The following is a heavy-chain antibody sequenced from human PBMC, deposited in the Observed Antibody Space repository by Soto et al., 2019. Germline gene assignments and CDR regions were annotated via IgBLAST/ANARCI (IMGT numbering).Heavy chain of an antibody. CDR3: ARASVDTENWYAFDI. V-gene: IGHV4-30-4*01. CDR2: IYYSGST. D-gene: IGHD5-18*01. Sequence: SETLSLTCTVSGGSISSGDYYWSWIRQPPGKGLEWIGYIYYSGSTYYNPSLKSRVTISVDTSKNQFSLKLSSVTAADTAVYYCARASVDTENWYAFDIWGQGTMVTVSS. J-gene: IGHJ3*02. CDR1: GGSISSGDYY.